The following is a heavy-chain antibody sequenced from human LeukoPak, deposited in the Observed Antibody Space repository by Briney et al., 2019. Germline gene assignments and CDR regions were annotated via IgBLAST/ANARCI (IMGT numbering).Heavy chain of an antibody. Sequence: ASVKVSCKASGYTFTSYGISWVRQAPGQGLEWMGWISAYNGNTNYAQKLQGRVTMTTDTSTSTAYMGLRSLRSDDTAVYYCARGYYDSSGYYSRYYYYGMDVWGQGTTVTVSS. V-gene: IGHV1-18*01. CDR2: ISAYNGNT. CDR1: GYTFTSYG. D-gene: IGHD3-22*01. J-gene: IGHJ6*02. CDR3: ARGYYDSSGYYSRYYYYGMDV.